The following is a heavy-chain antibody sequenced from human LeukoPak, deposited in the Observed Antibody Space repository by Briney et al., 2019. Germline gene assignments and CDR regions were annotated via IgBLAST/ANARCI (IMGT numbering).Heavy chain of an antibody. V-gene: IGHV3-30-3*01. CDR1: GFTFSSYA. Sequence: GGSLRLSCAASGFTFSSYAMHWVRQAPGKGLEWVAVISYDGSNKYYADSVKGRFTISRDNSKNTLYLQMNSLRAEDTAVYYCARGTWDSGIDIWGQGTMVTVSS. CDR3: ARGTWDSGIDI. CDR2: ISYDGSNK. J-gene: IGHJ3*02. D-gene: IGHD1-14*01.